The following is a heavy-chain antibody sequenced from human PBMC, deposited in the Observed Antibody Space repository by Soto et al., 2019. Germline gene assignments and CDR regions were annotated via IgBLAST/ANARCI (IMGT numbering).Heavy chain of an antibody. CDR1: GYTFIKYG. CDR2: ISGIGVP. Sequence: QVQLVQSGPEVKRPGASVKVSCKAFGYTFIKYGISWVRLAPGQRPEWMGWISGIGVPNYAQRHQGRFTMTVDTSSSTAFMELKSLTSDDTAIYYCARDEKNWAKFDYWGQGTLVTVSS. CDR3: ARDEKNWAKFDY. D-gene: IGHD3-16*01. V-gene: IGHV1-18*01. J-gene: IGHJ4*02.